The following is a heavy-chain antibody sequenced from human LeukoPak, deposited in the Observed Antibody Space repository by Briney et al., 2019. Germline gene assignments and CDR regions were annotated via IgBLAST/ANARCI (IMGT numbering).Heavy chain of an antibody. CDR2: INWNGDRT. D-gene: IGHD3-10*01. CDR3: AKPYYYGSRSYMDY. J-gene: IGHJ4*02. Sequence: PGGSLRLSCAASGFTFHDYGMSWVRQSPGKGLEWVSGINWNGDRTGYADSVKGRFTISRDNAKKSLYLQMNSLRAEDTAVYYCAKPYYYGSRSYMDYWGQGTLVTVSS. CDR1: GFTFHDYG. V-gene: IGHV3-20*04.